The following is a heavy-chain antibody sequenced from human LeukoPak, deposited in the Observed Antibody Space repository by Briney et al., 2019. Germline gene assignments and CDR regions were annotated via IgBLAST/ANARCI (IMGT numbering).Heavy chain of an antibody. J-gene: IGHJ4*02. CDR2: IYYSGST. Sequence: SETLSLTCTVSGGSISSSSYYWGWIRQPPGKGLEWIGSIYYSGSTNYNPSLKSRVTISVDTSKNQFSLKLSSVTAADTAVYYCARGTSRIAAAGFFDYWGQGTLVTVSS. V-gene: IGHV4-39*07. CDR3: ARGTSRIAAAGFFDY. D-gene: IGHD6-13*01. CDR1: GGSISSSSYY.